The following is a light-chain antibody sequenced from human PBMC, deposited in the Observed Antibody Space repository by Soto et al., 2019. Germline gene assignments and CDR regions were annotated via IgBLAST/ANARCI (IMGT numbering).Light chain of an antibody. J-gene: IGKJ1*01. Sequence: DIQMTQSPSSLSASVGDRVTITCRASQSISSYLNWYQQKPGKAPKLLIYAASSLQSGVPSRFSGSGSGTDFTLTISSLQPEDFATYYCQQSCSTPVMFGQGTKVDIK. CDR2: AAS. CDR3: QQSCSTPVM. CDR1: QSISSY. V-gene: IGKV1-39*01.